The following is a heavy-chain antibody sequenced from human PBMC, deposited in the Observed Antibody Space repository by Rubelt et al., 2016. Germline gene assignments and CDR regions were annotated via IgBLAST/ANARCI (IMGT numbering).Heavy chain of an antibody. J-gene: IGHJ5*02. V-gene: IGHV1-18*01. D-gene: IGHD2-2*01. Sequence: QVQLVQSGAEVKKPGASVKVSCKASGYTFTSYGISWVRQAPGQGLEWMGWIRTYNGNTNYAQKLQGRVTMTTDTSTSTAYMGRRSLRSDDTAMYFCARGYCSSANCLFNWFDPWGQGTLVTVSS. CDR1: GYTFTSYG. CDR3: ARGYCSSANCLFNWFDP. CDR2: IRTYNGNT.